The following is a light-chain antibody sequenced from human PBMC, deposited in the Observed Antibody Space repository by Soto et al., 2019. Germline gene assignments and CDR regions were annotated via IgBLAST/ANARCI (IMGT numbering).Light chain of an antibody. Sequence: EIVLTQSPATLSLSPGERVTLSCRASQSVSSYFAWYQQKPGLAPRLLIYDASTRAAGIPARFSGSGSGTDFTLTISSLVPDDFAVYYCQQRSDWPLTFGGGTKVEIK. CDR1: QSVSSY. CDR2: DAS. CDR3: QQRSDWPLT. V-gene: IGKV3-11*01. J-gene: IGKJ4*01.